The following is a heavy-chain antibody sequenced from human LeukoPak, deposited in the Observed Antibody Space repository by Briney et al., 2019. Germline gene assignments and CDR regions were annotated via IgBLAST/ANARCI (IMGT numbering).Heavy chain of an antibody. Sequence: ASVWVSSTASGDTFTVYYMHWVRQAPGQGLEWMGWINPNSGGTNYAQKFQGRVTMTRDTSISTAYMELSRLRSDDTAVYYCARVLDPGRRDGDFYNYWGQGTLVTVSS. CDR2: INPNSGGT. D-gene: IGHD4-17*01. V-gene: IGHV1-2*02. CDR3: ARVLDPGRRDGDFYNY. CDR1: GDTFTVYY. J-gene: IGHJ4*02.